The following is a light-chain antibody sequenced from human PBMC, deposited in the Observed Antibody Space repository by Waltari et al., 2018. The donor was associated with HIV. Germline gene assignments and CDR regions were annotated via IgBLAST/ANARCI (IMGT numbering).Light chain of an antibody. Sequence: EIVMTQSPATLSVSPGERATISCRASQSVSSNLAWYQQKPGLAPRLLIYGASTRATGTPARFSGSGAGTEFTLTISSLQSEDFAVYYCQQYNNWPPLTFGGGTKVEIK. J-gene: IGKJ4*01. V-gene: IGKV3-15*01. CDR2: GAS. CDR1: QSVSSN. CDR3: QQYNNWPPLT.